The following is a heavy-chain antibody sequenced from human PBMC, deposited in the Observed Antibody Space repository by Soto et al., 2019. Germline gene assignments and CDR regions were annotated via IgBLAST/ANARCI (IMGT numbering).Heavy chain of an antibody. V-gene: IGHV6-1*01. CDR1: GDSVSSNSGA. J-gene: IGHJ6*02. CDR3: AGVTWLRGMDV. D-gene: IGHD3-10*01. CDR2: TYYRSRWSF. Sequence: QVQLQQSGPRLVKPSQTLSLTCVISGDSVSSNSGAWNWIRQSPSRGLEWLGRTYYRSRWSFDYALSVTSRLTIDPDTSKNQFSLHLDSLTPEDTAVYYCAGVTWLRGMDVWGQGTPVTVSS.